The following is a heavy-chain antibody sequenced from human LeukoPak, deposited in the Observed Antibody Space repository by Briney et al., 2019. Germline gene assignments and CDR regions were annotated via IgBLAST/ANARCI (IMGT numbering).Heavy chain of an antibody. J-gene: IGHJ6*02. CDR1: GFTFSSYW. D-gene: IGHD3-10*01. Sequence: GGSLRLSCAASGFTFSSYWMHWVRQAPGKGLVWVSRINSDGSSTSYADSVKGRFTISRDNAKNSLYLQMNSLRAEDTALYYCAKAGFGELYPPYYYGMDVWGQGTTVTVSS. V-gene: IGHV3-74*01. CDR2: INSDGSST. CDR3: AKAGFGELYPPYYYGMDV.